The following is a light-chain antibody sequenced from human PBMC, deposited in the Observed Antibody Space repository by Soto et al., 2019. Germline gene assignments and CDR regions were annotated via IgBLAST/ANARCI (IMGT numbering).Light chain of an antibody. J-gene: IGKJ2*01. CDR1: QSVSSY. V-gene: IGKV3-11*01. CDR2: DAS. CDR3: QQRSHWPPA. Sequence: EIVLTQSPATLSLSPGERATLSCRASQSVSSYLAWYQQKPGQAPRLLIYDASNRATGIPARFSGSVSGTDFTLTISSLEPEDFAVYYCQQRSHWPPAFGQGTKVEIK.